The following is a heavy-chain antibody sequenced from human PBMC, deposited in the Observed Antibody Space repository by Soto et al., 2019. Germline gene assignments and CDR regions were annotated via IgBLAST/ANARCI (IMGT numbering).Heavy chain of an antibody. V-gene: IGHV3-73*01. Sequence: SWAASVFNVSGSAMHWVHQASGKGLEWVGRIRSKANSYATAYAASVKGRFTISRDDSKNTAYLQMNSLKTEDTAVYYCIIPAVFPDGMDVWGQGTAVTVSS. D-gene: IGHD2-21*01. CDR3: IIPAVFPDGMDV. CDR2: IRSKANSYAT. CDR1: VFNVSGSA. J-gene: IGHJ6*02.